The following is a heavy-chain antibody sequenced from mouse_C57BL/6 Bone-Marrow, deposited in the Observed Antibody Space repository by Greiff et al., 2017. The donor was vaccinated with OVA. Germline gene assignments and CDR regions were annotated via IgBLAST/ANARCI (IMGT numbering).Heavy chain of an antibody. D-gene: IGHD4-1*01. CDR3: ARPPNWDVAMDY. CDR1: GFTFSDYY. CDR2: ISNGGGST. V-gene: IGHV5-12*01. J-gene: IGHJ4*01. Sequence: EVQGVESGGGLVQPGGSLKLSFAASGFTFSDYYMYWVRQTPEKRLEWVAYISNGGGSTYYPDTVKGRFTISRDNAKNTLYLQMSRLKSEDTAMYYCARPPNWDVAMDYWGQGTSVTVSS.